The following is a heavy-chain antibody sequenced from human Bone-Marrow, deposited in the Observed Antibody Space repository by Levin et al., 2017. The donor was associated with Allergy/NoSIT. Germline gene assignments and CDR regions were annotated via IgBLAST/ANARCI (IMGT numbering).Heavy chain of an antibody. Sequence: GGSLRLSCAASGFTVSRNYVSWVRQAPGKGLEWVSLIYSGGDTQYADSVKGRFTISRDNSKNTLYLQMNSLRADDTAVYYCARDGVGTAAGTPWGQGTLVTVSS. CDR2: IYSGGDT. D-gene: IGHD6-13*01. V-gene: IGHV3-66*01. CDR1: GFTVSRNY. CDR3: ARDGVGTAAGTP. J-gene: IGHJ4*02.